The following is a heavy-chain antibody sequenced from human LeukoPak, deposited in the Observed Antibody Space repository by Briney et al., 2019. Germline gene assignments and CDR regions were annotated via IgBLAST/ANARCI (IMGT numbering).Heavy chain of an antibody. J-gene: IGHJ4*02. CDR2: IYYSGST. D-gene: IGHD3-22*01. CDR3: ARVRVIDLYFDY. V-gene: IGHV4-61*01. CDR1: GGSISSSSYY. Sequence: SETLSLTCTVSGGSISSSSYYWSWIRQPPGKGLEWIGYIYYSGSTNYNPSLKSRVTISVDTSKNQFSLKLSSVTAADTAVYYCARVRVIDLYFDYWGQGTLVTVSS.